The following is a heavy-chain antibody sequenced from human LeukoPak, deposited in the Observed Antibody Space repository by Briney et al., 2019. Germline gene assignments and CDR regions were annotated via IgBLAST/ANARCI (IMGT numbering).Heavy chain of an antibody. Sequence: SETLSLTCTVSGGSISSSSYYWGWIRQPPGKGLEWIGSIYYSGSTYYNPSLKSRVTISVDTSKNQFSLKLSSVTAADTAVYYCARERPQPPYDFWSGYSDYWGQGTLVTVSS. V-gene: IGHV4-39*07. CDR1: GGSISSSSYY. CDR2: IYYSGST. J-gene: IGHJ4*02. CDR3: ARERPQPPYDFWSGYSDY. D-gene: IGHD3-3*01.